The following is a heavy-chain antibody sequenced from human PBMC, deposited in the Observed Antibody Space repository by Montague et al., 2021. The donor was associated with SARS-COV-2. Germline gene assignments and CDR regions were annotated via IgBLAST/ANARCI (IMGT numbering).Heavy chain of an antibody. CDR2: INHSGSS. Sequence: SETLSLTCAVYGGSFTGYYWTWIRQPPGKGLEWIGEINHSGSSNYNPSLESRVTMSVDTSKNQFSLRLNHVSAADTAVYYCARAQVTIFGVLIMLPAAGAVDVWGQGTTVTVSS. V-gene: IGHV4-34*01. CDR3: ARAQVTIFGVLIMLPAAGAVDV. J-gene: IGHJ3*01. CDR1: GGSFTGYY. D-gene: IGHD3-3*01.